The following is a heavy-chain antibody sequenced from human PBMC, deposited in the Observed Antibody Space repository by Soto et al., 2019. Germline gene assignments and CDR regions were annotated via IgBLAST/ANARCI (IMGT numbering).Heavy chain of an antibody. J-gene: IGHJ6*02. CDR3: ARDLRTYSNGVDV. CDR2: INPSSGGT. Sequence: ASVKVSCKASGYPFTGPYIYWVRQAPGQGLEWMGWINPSSGGTEFAEKFQGRVTVTRDTSTRTVFLELNSLTSDDTGVYFCARDLRTYSNGVDVWGQGTEVTASS. V-gene: IGHV1-2*02. CDR1: GYPFTGPY. D-gene: IGHD4-4*01.